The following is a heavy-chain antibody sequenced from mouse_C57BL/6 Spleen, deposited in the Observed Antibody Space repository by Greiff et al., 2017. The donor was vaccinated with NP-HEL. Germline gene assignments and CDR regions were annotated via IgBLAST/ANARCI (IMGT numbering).Heavy chain of an antibody. J-gene: IGHJ3*01. Sequence: EVNVVESGGGLVQPKGSLKLSCAASGFTFNTYAMHWVRQVPGKGFEWVARIRSKSSNYATYYADSVKDRFTISRDDSQSMLYLQMNNLKTEDTAMYYCVRDGDYDYGRGFAYWGQGTLVTVSA. CDR2: IRSKSSNYAT. CDR1: GFTFNTYA. D-gene: IGHD2-4*01. CDR3: VRDGDYDYGRGFAY. V-gene: IGHV10-3*01.